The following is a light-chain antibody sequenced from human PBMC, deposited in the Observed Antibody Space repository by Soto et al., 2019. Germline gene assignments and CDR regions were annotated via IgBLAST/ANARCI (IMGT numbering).Light chain of an antibody. CDR3: QPYNNN. CDR1: HSITNW. J-gene: IGKJ2*01. CDR2: DVS. Sequence: DIQMTQSPSTLSASVGDRVTITCRASHSITNWLAWYQQKPGKAPKVLIYDVSTLGSGVPSRFSGSGSGTEFTLTISSLQPYDLATYYCQPYNNNFGQGTKVEIK. V-gene: IGKV1-5*01.